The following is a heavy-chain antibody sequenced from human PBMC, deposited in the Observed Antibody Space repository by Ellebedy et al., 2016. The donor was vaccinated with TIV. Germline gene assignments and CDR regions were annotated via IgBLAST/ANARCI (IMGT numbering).Heavy chain of an antibody. J-gene: IGHJ3*01. Sequence: PGGSLRLSCVASGFTFNSYAMAWVRQAPGKGLEWVSFITGTGGNAYYADSVKGRFTISRDNSKDPVYLQMNSLRGEDTAVFYCAKRRGSHYGDHAFDVWGQGTVVSVSS. CDR3: AKRRGSHYGDHAFDV. D-gene: IGHD3-10*01. CDR1: GFTFNSYA. V-gene: IGHV3-23*01. CDR2: ITGTGGNA.